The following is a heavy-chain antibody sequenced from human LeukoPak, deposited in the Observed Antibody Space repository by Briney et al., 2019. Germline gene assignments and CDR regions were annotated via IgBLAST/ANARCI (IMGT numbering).Heavy chain of an antibody. J-gene: IGHJ4*02. V-gene: IGHV4-38-2*02. Sequence: TSETLSLTCSVSGYSITSGYYWGWIRQPPGKGLEWIGTIYHSGSTYYNPSLKSRVTISVDTSKNQFSLKLSSVTAADTAVYYCARDPGQGMAWGQGTLVTVSS. CDR2: IYHSGST. CDR3: ARDPGQGMA. CDR1: GYSITSGYY. D-gene: IGHD5-24*01.